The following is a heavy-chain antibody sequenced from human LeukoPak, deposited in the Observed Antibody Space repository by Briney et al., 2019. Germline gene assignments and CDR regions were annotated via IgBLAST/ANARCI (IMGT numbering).Heavy chain of an antibody. CDR1: GFTFSSYE. CDR3: ARAEYYYGSGSSGYMDV. J-gene: IGHJ6*03. CDR2: IRSSGSTI. Sequence: PGRSLRLSCAASGFTFSSYEMNCVRQAPGKGLGWVSYIRSSGSTIYYADSVKGRFTLSRDNAKNSPYLQMNSLRAEDTAVYYCARAEYYYGSGSSGYMDVWGKGTTVTIYS. D-gene: IGHD3-10*01. V-gene: IGHV3-48*03.